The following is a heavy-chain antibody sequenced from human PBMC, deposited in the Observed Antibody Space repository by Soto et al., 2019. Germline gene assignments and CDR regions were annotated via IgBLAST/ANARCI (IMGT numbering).Heavy chain of an antibody. Sequence: XXTLSLACSVPGVSMSRCYWCWIRQPPGQRLEWIGYIYYSGSTKYNPSLKSRVTISVDTSKNQVSLKVSSVTAADTAVYYCARPTFDYGDYKPWAQGTLVTVSS. D-gene: IGHD4-17*01. CDR3: ARPTFDYGDYKP. CDR1: GVSMSRCY. V-gene: IGHV4-59*01. CDR2: IYYSGST. J-gene: IGHJ4*02.